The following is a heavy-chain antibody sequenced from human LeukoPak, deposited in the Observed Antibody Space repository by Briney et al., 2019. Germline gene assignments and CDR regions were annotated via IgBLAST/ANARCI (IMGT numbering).Heavy chain of an antibody. CDR1: GGSISGSNYY. D-gene: IGHD3-10*02. V-gene: IGHV4-39*02. Sequence: SETLSLTCTVSGGSISGSNYYWDWIRQPPGKGLEWIGTIYYSGNTYYNPSLKSRVTISVDTSQNHFSLKLSSVTAADTAVYFCARLPTYLFGVDYWGQGTLVTVSS. CDR3: ARLPTYLFGVDY. J-gene: IGHJ4*02. CDR2: IYYSGNT.